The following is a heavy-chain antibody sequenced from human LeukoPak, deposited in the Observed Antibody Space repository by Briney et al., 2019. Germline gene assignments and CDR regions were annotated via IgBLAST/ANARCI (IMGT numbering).Heavy chain of an antibody. CDR2: ISSSSSYI. J-gene: IGHJ4*02. CDR1: GFTFSDYY. Sequence: GGSLRLSCAASGFTFSDYYMSWIRQAPGKGLEWVSSISSSSSYIYYADSVKGRFTISRDNAKNSLYLQMNSLRAEDTAVYYCAREDQGPYDSSGTTVPDYWGQGTLVTVSS. CDR3: AREDQGPYDSSGTTVPDY. D-gene: IGHD3-22*01. V-gene: IGHV3-11*06.